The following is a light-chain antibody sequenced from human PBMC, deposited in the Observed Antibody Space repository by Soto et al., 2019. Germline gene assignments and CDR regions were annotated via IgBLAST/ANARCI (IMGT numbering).Light chain of an antibody. Sequence: EIVLTQSPGTLSLSPGERATLSCRASQSVSSSYLAWYQQKPGQAPRLLIYGASSRATGIPDRFSGSGSGTDFNLTIRRLEPEDFAVYYCQQYGSSPPITFGQGTRLEIK. CDR3: QQYGSSPPIT. CDR1: QSVSSSY. J-gene: IGKJ5*01. CDR2: GAS. V-gene: IGKV3-20*01.